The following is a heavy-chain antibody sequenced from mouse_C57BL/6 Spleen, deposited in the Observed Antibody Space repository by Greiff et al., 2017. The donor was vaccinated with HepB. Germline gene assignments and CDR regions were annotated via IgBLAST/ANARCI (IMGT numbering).Heavy chain of an antibody. Sequence: QVQLKQSGAELVRPGTSVKVSCKASGYAFTNYLIEWVKQRPGQGLEWIGVINPGSGGTNYNEKFKGKATLTADKSSSTAYMQLSSLTSEDSAVYFGARRWYSNYYFDYWGQGTTLTVSS. V-gene: IGHV1-54*01. CDR1: GYAFTNYL. CDR2: INPGSGGT. D-gene: IGHD2-5*01. J-gene: IGHJ2*01. CDR3: ARRWYSNYYFDY.